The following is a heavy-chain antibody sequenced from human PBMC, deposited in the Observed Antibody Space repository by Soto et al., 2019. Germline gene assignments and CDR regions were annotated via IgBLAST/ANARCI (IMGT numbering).Heavy chain of an antibody. CDR1: GGSISSYY. CDR2: IYYSGST. CDR3: ARDGLSRGVAWKYYYYMDV. J-gene: IGHJ6*03. V-gene: IGHV4-59*01. Sequence: SETLSLTCTVSGGSISSYYWSWIRQPPGKGLEWIGYIYYSGSTNYNPSLKSRVTISVDTSKNQFSLKLSSVTAADTAVYYCARDGLSRGVAWKYYYYMDVWGKGTTVTV. D-gene: IGHD1-1*01.